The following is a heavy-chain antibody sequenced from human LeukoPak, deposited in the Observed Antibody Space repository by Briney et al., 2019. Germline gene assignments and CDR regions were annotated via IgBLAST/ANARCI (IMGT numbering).Heavy chain of an antibody. CDR3: ARDQWERSFFEY. J-gene: IGHJ4*02. Sequence: ASVKVSCKASGYTFTSYGISWVRQAPGQGLEWVGWISAHSGNTHYAQKLRDRVTMTTDTSTSTAYMELRSLRSDDTAVYYCARDQWERSFFEYWGQGTLVTVSS. D-gene: IGHD1-1*01. V-gene: IGHV1-18*01. CDR2: ISAHSGNT. CDR1: GYTFTSYG.